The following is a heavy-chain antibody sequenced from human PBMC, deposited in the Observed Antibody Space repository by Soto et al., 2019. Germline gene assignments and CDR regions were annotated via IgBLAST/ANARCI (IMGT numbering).Heavy chain of an antibody. CDR1: GFIFSSYA. J-gene: IGHJ5*02. V-gene: IGHV3-23*01. CDR3: AKGGGHNWFDP. CDR2: VSGSGYDT. Sequence: GGSLRLSCAASGFIFSSYALAWIRQAPGKGLEWVSSVSGSGYDTNDANSVRGRFTISRDNSKNTLYLQMNSLRAEDTAVYYCAKGGGHNWFDPWGQGTLVTVSS. D-gene: IGHD3-10*01.